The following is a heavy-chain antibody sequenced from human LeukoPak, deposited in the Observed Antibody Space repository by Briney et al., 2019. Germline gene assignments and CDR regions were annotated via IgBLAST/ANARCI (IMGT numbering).Heavy chain of an antibody. V-gene: IGHV3-48*04. Sequence: GGSLRLSCAASGFTFSSYSMNWVRQAPGKGLEWVSYISSSGSTIYYADSVKGRFTISRDNAKNSLYLQMNSLRAEDTAVYYCARLNSSAEDGYNSFPDYWGQGTLVTASS. D-gene: IGHD5-24*01. CDR1: GFTFSSYS. CDR2: ISSSGSTI. CDR3: ARLNSSAEDGYNSFPDY. J-gene: IGHJ4*02.